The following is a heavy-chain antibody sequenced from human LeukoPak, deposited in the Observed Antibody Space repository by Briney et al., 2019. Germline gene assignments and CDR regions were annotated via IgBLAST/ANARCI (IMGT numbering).Heavy chain of an antibody. Sequence: PSETLSLTCTVSGGSISSYYWSWIRQPPGKGLEWIGYIYYSGSTNYNPSLKSRVTISVDTSKNQFSLKLSSVTAADTAVYYCASIGKDWNDVFDYWGQGTLVTVSS. J-gene: IGHJ4*02. CDR3: ASIGKDWNDVFDY. CDR1: GGSISSYY. D-gene: IGHD1-1*01. CDR2: IYYSGST. V-gene: IGHV4-59*08.